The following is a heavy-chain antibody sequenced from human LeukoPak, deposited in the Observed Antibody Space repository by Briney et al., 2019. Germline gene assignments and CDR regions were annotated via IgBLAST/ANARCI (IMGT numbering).Heavy chain of an antibody. CDR1: GFTFSGYP. CDR3: ATHGGHAFDI. Sequence: GGSLRLSCAASGFTFSGYPIHWVRQAPGKGLEWVAVISYDGSNKYYADSVKGRFTISRDNSKNTLYLQMNSLRAEDTAVYYCATHGGHAFDIWGQGTMVTVSS. J-gene: IGHJ3*02. CDR2: ISYDGSNK. V-gene: IGHV3-30-3*01. D-gene: IGHD3-16*01.